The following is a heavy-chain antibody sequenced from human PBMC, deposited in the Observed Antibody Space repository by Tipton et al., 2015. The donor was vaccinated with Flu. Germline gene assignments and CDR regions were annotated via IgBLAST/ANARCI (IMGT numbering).Heavy chain of an antibody. Sequence: SGGGVVQPGGSLRLSCAASGFTFSSYGMHWVRQAPGKGLEWVAFIRYDGSNKYYADSARGRFTISRDNSKNTLYLQMNSLRAEDTAVYYCAKEEGYCSSTSCQITYYYYGMDVWGQGTTVTVSS. CDR1: GFTFSSYG. CDR3: AKEEGYCSSTSCQITYYYYGMDV. V-gene: IGHV3-30*02. CDR2: IRYDGSNK. D-gene: IGHD2-2*01. J-gene: IGHJ6*02.